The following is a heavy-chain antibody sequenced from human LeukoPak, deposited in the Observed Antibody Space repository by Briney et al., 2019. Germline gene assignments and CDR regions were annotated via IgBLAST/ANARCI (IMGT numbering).Heavy chain of an antibody. CDR2: IIPIFGTA. Sequence: ASVKVSCKVSGYTFTGYYLHWVRQAPGQGLEWMGGIIPIFGTANYAQKFQGRVTITADESTSTAYMELSSLRSEDTAVYYCASPKPWIQLLGYYGMDVWGQGTTVTVSS. CDR3: ASPKPWIQLLGYYGMDV. J-gene: IGHJ6*02. V-gene: IGHV1-69*13. CDR1: GYTFTGYY. D-gene: IGHD5-18*01.